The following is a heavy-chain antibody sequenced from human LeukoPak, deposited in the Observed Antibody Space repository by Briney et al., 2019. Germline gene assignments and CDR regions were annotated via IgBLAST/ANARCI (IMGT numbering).Heavy chain of an antibody. J-gene: IGHJ4*02. CDR1: AASIRTNH. Sequence: SETLSLTCSVSAASIRTNHWTWIRQPAGKGLEWIGRIYNSGNTNYNPSLKSRVTISVDTSKNQFSLKLSSVTAADTAVYYCAGSGYSYGYPFDYWGQGTLVTVSS. V-gene: IGHV4-4*07. D-gene: IGHD5-18*01. CDR2: IYNSGNT. CDR3: AGSGYSYGYPFDY.